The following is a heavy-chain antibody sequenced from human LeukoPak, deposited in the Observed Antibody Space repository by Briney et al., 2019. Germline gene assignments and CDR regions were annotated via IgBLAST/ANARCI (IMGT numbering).Heavy chain of an antibody. CDR3: ARKGSRRPSPEGV. CDR2: IKQDGSEK. V-gene: IGHV3-7*03. D-gene: IGHD1-14*01. J-gene: IGHJ4*02. Sequence: GGSLRLSCAASGFTFTNYWMSWVRQAPGKGLEWVADIKQDGSEKYYVDSVKGRFTISRDNAKNSLSLQMDSLRVEDTAVYYCARKGSRRPSPEGVWGQGTLVTVSS. CDR1: GFTFTNYW.